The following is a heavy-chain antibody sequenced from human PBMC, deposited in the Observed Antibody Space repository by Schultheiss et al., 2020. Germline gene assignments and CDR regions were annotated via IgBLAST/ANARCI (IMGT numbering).Heavy chain of an antibody. CDR2: ISYTGGA. CDR1: GGSISSYY. CDR3: ARWEPAAVFDH. V-gene: IGHV4-59*01. Sequence: SETLSLTCTVSGGSISSYYWSWIRQPAGKGLEWIGYISYTGGAFYSPSFKSRVTMSIDTSKNRFSLRLSSVTAADTAVYYCARWEPAAVFDHWGQGTLVTVSS. D-gene: IGHD2-2*01. J-gene: IGHJ4*02.